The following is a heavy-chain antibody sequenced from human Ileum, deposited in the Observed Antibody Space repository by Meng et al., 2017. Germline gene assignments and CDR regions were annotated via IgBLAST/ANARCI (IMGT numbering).Heavy chain of an antibody. V-gene: IGHV6-1*01. CDR2: TYYRSRWYN. CDR3: AGKDWGEGLDF. J-gene: IGHJ4*02. D-gene: IGHD7-27*01. Sequence: HVQLQQSGPGLVKPSQTLPLTCALSGDSVSSDTGAWNWIRQSPARGLEWLGRTYYRSRWYNNYAVSVKSRITINPDTSKNQFSLQLNSVTPDDTAVYYCAGKDWGEGLDFWDQGTLVTVSS. CDR1: GDSVSSDTGA.